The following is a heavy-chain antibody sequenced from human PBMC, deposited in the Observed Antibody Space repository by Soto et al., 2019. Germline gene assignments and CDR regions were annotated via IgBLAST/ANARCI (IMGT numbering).Heavy chain of an antibody. J-gene: IGHJ6*02. CDR2: ISGSGGST. V-gene: IGHV3-23*01. Sequence: PGGSLRLSCAASGFTFSSYAMSWVRQAPGKGLEWVSAISGSGGSTYYADSVKGRFTISRDNSKNTLYLQMNSLRAEDTAVYYCASGVRRYDFWSGYSYYYYGMDVQGQGTTFTVSS. D-gene: IGHD3-3*01. CDR1: GFTFSSYA. CDR3: ASGVRRYDFWSGYSYYYYGMDV.